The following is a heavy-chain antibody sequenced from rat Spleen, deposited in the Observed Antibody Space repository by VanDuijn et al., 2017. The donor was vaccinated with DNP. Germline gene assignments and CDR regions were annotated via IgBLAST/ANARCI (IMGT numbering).Heavy chain of an antibody. CDR3: TTDPYYYSSYPYYDGYYPYAMDA. D-gene: IGHD1-12*03. J-gene: IGHJ4*01. V-gene: IGHV5-20*01. Sequence: EVKLVESGGGLVQPGRSLKLSCAASGFNLNDYWMGWVRQAPKKGLEWVATISIRGTRTSYPDSVKGRFTISRDNSKSSLYLQMDSLRSEDTATYYCTTDPYYYSSYPYYDGYYPYAMDAWGQGTSVTVSS. CDR2: ISIRGTRT. CDR1: GFNLNDYW.